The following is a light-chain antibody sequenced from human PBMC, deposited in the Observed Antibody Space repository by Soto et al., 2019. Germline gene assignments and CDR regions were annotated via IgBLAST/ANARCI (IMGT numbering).Light chain of an antibody. V-gene: IGKV3-20*01. Sequence: EAELTQSPGTLSLSPGERATLSCRASQNVRNNYIGWYQQKPGQAPRLLIYGASIRAAGIPDMFSGSGSGEDFTITISRLEHEDFAVYYCQGYGNSRTFGQGTKVEIK. CDR3: QGYGNSRT. CDR1: QNVRNNY. J-gene: IGKJ1*01. CDR2: GAS.